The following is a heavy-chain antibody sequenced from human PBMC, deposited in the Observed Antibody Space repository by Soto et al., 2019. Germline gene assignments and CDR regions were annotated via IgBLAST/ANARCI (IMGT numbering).Heavy chain of an antibody. V-gene: IGHV3-7*01. CDR2: IKQDGSEK. CDR1: GFTFSSHW. Sequence: GGSLRLSCAASGFTFSSHWMSWVRQAPGKGLEWVANIKQDGSEKYYVDSVKGRFTISRDNAKNSLYLQMNSLSAEDTAVYYCARFYYYYMDVWGKGTTVTVSS. J-gene: IGHJ6*03. CDR3: ARFYYYYMDV.